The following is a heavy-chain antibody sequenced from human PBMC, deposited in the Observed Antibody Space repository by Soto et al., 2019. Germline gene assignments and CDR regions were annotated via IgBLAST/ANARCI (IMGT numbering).Heavy chain of an antibody. J-gene: IGHJ6*02. CDR3: AVAAVREIMAQESSGMAV. V-gene: IGHV1-69*01. CDR1: GVTLSDYA. CDR2: IMPTVDSA. D-gene: IGHD3-10*01. Sequence: QVQLVQSGAEVKTPGSSVKVSCKASGVTLSDYAISWVRQAPGQGLEWMGGIMPTVDSANYAQNFQGRLTISADESTSTANLELSSLRSDDTAVYYCAVAAVREIMAQESSGMAVWGQGTTVIVSS.